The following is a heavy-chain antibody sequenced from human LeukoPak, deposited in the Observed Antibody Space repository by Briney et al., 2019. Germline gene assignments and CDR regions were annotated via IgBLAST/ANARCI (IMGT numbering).Heavy chain of an antibody. CDR2: INHSGST. J-gene: IGHJ4*02. CDR3: ASGSIVGATRFDY. V-gene: IGHV4-34*01. Sequence: SETLSLTCAVYGGSFSGYYWSWIRQPPGKGLEWIGEINHSGSTNYNPSLKSRVTISVDTSKNQFSLKLSSVTAADTAVYYCASGSIVGATRFDYWGQGTLVTVSS. CDR1: GGSFSGYY. D-gene: IGHD1-26*01.